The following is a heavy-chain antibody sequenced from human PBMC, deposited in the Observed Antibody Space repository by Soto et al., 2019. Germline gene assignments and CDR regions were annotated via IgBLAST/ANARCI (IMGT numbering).Heavy chain of an antibody. Sequence: ASVKVSCKASGYTFTGYYMHWVRQAPGQGLEWMGWINPNSGGTNYAQKFQGWVTMTRDTSISTAYMELSRLRSDDTAVYYCARGRFAHHDAFDIWGQGTMVTVSS. J-gene: IGHJ3*02. CDR2: INPNSGGT. V-gene: IGHV1-2*04. CDR3: ARGRFAHHDAFDI. CDR1: GYTFTGYY.